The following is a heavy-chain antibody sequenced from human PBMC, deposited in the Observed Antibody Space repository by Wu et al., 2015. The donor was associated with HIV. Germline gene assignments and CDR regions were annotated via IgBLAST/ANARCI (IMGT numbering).Heavy chain of an antibody. CDR2: MKPKSGDT. J-gene: IGHJ6*02. V-gene: IGHV1-8*01. CDR3: ASPREEGRLYGMAV. CDR1: GYNFTNYD. Sequence: QVQLVQSGAEMKKPGASVKVSCKASGYNFTNYDINWVKLTPGQGLEWMGWMKPKSGDTGYAQRFLGRVTITTDQSTSTTYMELNSLSSEDTAIYFCASPREEGRLYGMAVWGQGTTVTVSS.